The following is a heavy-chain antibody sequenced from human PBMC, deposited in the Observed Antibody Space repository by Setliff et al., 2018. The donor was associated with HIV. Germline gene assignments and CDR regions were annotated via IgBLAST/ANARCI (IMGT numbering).Heavy chain of an antibody. CDR3: VRGYCSSTTCYDDYYYMDI. CDR1: GPSINIHY. CDR2: IYSTGST. Sequence: PSETLSLTCTVSGPSINIHYWSWIRQSPGKGFEWIGYIYSTGSTNYNPSLQSRVTISMVASRNQFSLKVTSVTAADTAVYYCVRGYCSSTTCYDDYYYMDIWGKGSTVTVSS. D-gene: IGHD2-2*01. J-gene: IGHJ6*03. V-gene: IGHV4-59*11.